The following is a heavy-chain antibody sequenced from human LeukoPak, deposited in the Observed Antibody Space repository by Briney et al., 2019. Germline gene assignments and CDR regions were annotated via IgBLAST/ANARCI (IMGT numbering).Heavy chain of an antibody. V-gene: IGHV3-66*04. J-gene: IGHJ3*02. CDR2: IYSGGST. D-gene: IGHD1-26*01. Sequence: GGSLRLSCAASGFTVSSNYMSWVRQAPGKGLEWVSVIYSGGSTYYADSVKGRFTISRDNSKNTLYLQMNSLRAEDTAVYYCARPRSFLTPGDAFDIWGQGTMVTVSS. CDR3: ARPRSFLTPGDAFDI. CDR1: GFTVSSNY.